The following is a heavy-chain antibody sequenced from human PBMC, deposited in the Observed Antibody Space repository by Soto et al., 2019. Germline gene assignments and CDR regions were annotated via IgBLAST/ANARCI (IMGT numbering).Heavy chain of an antibody. Sequence: ESLRLSCTASGFSFSTHAMSWVRQAPGKGLEWVSSISSGGTTTFYAASVEGRFTISRDKSKNTLYLQMNSLRADDTAVYYCAREGGSIGGWFGRKFDSWGQGTQVTVSS. J-gene: IGHJ4*02. CDR1: GFSFSTHA. V-gene: IGHV3-23*01. D-gene: IGHD6-19*01. CDR2: ISSGGTTT. CDR3: AREGGSIGGWFGRKFDS.